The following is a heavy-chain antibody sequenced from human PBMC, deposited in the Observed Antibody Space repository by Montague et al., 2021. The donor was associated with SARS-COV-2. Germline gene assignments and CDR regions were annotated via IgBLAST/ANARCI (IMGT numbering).Heavy chain of an antibody. CDR1: GFSLSTSGVG. V-gene: IGHV2-5*02. CDR3: AQKTGCFGATYFDH. Sequence: PALVKPTQTLTLTCTFSGFSLSTSGVGVGWIRQPPGKALEWLALIYWDDDKRYSPSLKSRLTITKDTSKNQVVLTMTNMDPVDTATYYCAQKTGCFGATYFDHWGQGTLVTVSS. J-gene: IGHJ4*02. CDR2: IYWDDDK. D-gene: IGHD7-27*01.